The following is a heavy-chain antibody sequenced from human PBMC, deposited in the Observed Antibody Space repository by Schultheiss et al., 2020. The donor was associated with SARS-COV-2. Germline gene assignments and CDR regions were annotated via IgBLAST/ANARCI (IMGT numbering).Heavy chain of an antibody. CDR1: GFTFSSYA. CDR3: ARDRLYGRYYYDSSGSRGVDY. D-gene: IGHD3-22*01. J-gene: IGHJ4*02. CDR2: ISYDGSNK. Sequence: GGSLRLSCAASGFTFSSYAMHWVRQAPGKGLEWVAVISYDGSNKYYADSVKGRFTISRDNSKNTLYLQMNSLRAEDTAVYYCARDRLYGRYYYDSSGSRGVDYWGQGTLVTVSS. V-gene: IGHV3-30-3*01.